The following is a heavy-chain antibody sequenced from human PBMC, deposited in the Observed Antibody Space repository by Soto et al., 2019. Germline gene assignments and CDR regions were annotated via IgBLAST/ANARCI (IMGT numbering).Heavy chain of an antibody. CDR2: VKGKPGSEKP. CDR1: GLSFRDAW. D-gene: IGHD1-1*01. V-gene: IGHV3-15*07. Sequence: EVPLVESGGGLVAPGGSMRLSCAVSGLSFRDAWVSWVGQGPGKGLQGVGRVKGKPGSEKPDFDAPVKGRVSFSRDDSKDTLYLHMNSLKTEDTGLYYCAWQSRGINDVFDVWGQGKMVILS. CDR3: AWQSRGINDVFDV. J-gene: IGHJ3*01.